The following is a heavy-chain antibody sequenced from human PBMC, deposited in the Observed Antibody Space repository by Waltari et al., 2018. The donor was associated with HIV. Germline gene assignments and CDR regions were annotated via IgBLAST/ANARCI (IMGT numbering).Heavy chain of an antibody. V-gene: IGHV3-7*01. CDR1: GFTCSGYW. Sequence: EVQLVESGGGWVQPGGSLRLSCVVSGFTCSGYWMSWVRQAQGKGMACVANTHRDGSEIYDVDSVKRRFPMSRDNAKTSLFLQMNSLRVEDTAVYYCASNNKGWGQGTRVTVSS. J-gene: IGHJ4*02. CDR2: THRDGSEI. CDR3: ASNNKG.